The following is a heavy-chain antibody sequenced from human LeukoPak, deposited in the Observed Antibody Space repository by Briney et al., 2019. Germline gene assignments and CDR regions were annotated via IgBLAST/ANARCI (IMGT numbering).Heavy chain of an antibody. CDR1: GFTFSSYG. J-gene: IGHJ6*02. V-gene: IGHV3-30*03. CDR3: ARDPPSPAHYYYGMDV. Sequence: GGSLRLSCAASGFTFSSYGMHWVRQAPGKGLEWVAVISYDGFNPYYADSVKGRSTISRDNSKNTLWLQMNSLRAEDTAVYYCARDPPSPAHYYYGMDVWGQGTTVTVSS. CDR2: ISYDGFNP.